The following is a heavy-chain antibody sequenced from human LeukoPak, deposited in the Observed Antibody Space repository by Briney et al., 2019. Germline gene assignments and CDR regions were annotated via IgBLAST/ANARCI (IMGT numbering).Heavy chain of an antibody. V-gene: IGHV3-21*01. J-gene: IGHJ4*02. CDR2: ISSSSSYI. Sequence: GGSLRLSCAVSGFTFSSYSMNWVRQAPGKGLEWVSSISSSSSYIYYADSVKGRFTISRDNAKNSLYLQMNSLRAEDTAVYYCARDKRGMGVSSDYWGQGTLVTVSS. CDR1: GFTFSSYS. CDR3: ARDKRGMGVSSDY. D-gene: IGHD3-10*01.